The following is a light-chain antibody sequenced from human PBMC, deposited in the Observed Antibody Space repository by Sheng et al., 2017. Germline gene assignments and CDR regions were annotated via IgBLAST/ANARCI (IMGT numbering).Light chain of an antibody. CDR1: QDISNY. Sequence: DIQMTQSPSSLSASVGDRVTITCQASQDISNYLNWYQQKPGKAPNLLMYKASSLKSGVPSRFRGSGSGTEFTLTISSLQPDDFATYYCQQYNGYSYTFGQGTKLEIK. CDR3: QQYNGYSYT. J-gene: IGKJ2*01. CDR2: KAS. V-gene: IGKV1-5*03.